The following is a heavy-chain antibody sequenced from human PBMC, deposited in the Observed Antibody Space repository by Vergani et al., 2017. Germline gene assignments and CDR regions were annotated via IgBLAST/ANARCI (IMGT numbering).Heavy chain of an antibody. CDR1: GGSISSGGYS. Sequence: QLQLQESGSGLVKPSQTLSLTCAVSGGSISSGGYSWSWIRQPPGKGLEWIGYIYHSGSTYYNPSLKSRVTISVDRSKNQFSLKLSSVTAADTAVYYCARTSPTIFGARDAFDIWGQGTMVTVSS. D-gene: IGHD3-3*01. CDR2: IYHSGST. V-gene: IGHV4-30-2*01. J-gene: IGHJ3*02. CDR3: ARTSPTIFGARDAFDI.